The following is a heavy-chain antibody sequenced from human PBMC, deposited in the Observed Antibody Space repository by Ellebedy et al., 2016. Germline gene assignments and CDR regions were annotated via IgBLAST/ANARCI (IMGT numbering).Heavy chain of an antibody. V-gene: IGHV4-61*09. CDR3: ASLTSPGGSDS. J-gene: IGHJ4*02. CDR1: GGSINSGAYY. CDR2: IYSSGST. Sequence: SETLSLTXTVSGGSINSGAYYWTWIRQPAGKGLEWIGHIYSSGSTIYNPSLKSRLTMSVDTSKNHFSLELSSVTAADTALYYCASLTSPGGSDSWGQGTLVTVSS. D-gene: IGHD3-16*01.